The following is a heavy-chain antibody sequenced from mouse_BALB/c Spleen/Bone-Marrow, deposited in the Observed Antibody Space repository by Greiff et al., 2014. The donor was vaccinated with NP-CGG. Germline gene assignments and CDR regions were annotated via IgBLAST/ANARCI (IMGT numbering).Heavy chain of an antibody. J-gene: IGHJ4*01. CDR3: ASACDYRRDYAMDY. CDR1: GYAFSNYG. Sequence: QVQLQQSGAELVRPGSSVKISCKASGYAFSNYGMNWVKQRPEQGLEWIGQIYPGDGDTNYNGNFKGRVPLTTDRSSSTAYMHLSSLTSEYDAVYFYASACDYRRDYAMDYWGQGTSVTVSS. D-gene: IGHD2-4*01. CDR2: IYPGDGDT. V-gene: IGHV1-80*01.